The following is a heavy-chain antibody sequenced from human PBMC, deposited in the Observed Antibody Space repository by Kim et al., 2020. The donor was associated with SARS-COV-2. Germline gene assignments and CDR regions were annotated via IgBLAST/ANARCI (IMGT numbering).Heavy chain of an antibody. V-gene: IGHV1-3*01. J-gene: IGHJ4*02. D-gene: IGHD2-2*01. CDR3: ARGEGAAAYFDY. Sequence: KYAQKLQGGITITRDHAASTAYMELSSLRSEDTAVYYCARGEGAAAYFDYWGQGTLVTVSS.